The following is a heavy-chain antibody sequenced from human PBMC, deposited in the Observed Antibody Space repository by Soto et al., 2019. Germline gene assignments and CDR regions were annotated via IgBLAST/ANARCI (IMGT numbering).Heavy chain of an antibody. CDR1: GGSISSHY. CDR3: ARLVNPSWTNTYYFDS. J-gene: IGHJ4*02. D-gene: IGHD2-15*01. Sequence: KLPETLSLTCTVSGGSISSHYWSWIRQPPGKGLEWIGYVYYSGSTNYIPSLRGRVTMSVDTSRTQFSLKLSSVTAADTAVYYCARLVNPSWTNTYYFDSWGQGTPVTVS. CDR2: VYYSGST. V-gene: IGHV4-59*11.